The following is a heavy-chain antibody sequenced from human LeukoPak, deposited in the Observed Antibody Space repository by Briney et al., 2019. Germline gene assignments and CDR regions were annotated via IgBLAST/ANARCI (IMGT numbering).Heavy chain of an antibody. Sequence: SETLSLTCAVYGGSFSGYYWSWIRQPPGKGLEWIGEINHSGSTNYNPSLRSRLTISVDAAKSQASLKLSSVTPVDTALYYCARIYNDTSGNHNQAFDMWGQGTMVTVSS. CDR3: ARIYNDTSGNHNQAFDM. CDR2: INHSGST. J-gene: IGHJ3*02. V-gene: IGHV4-34*01. D-gene: IGHD3-22*01. CDR1: GGSFSGYY.